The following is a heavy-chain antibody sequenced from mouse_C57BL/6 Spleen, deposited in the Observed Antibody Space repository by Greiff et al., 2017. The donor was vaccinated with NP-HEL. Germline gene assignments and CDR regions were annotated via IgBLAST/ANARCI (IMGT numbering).Heavy chain of an antibody. CDR1: GYAFSSYW. Sequence: VQLQESGAELVKPGASVKISCKASGYAFSSYWMNWVKQRPGKGLEWIGQIYPGDGDTNYNGKFKGKATLTADKSSSTAYMQLSSLTSEDSAVYFCARSAYYSNYVGFAYGGQGTLVTVSA. J-gene: IGHJ3*01. V-gene: IGHV1-80*01. CDR3: ARSAYYSNYVGFAY. CDR2: IYPGDGDT. D-gene: IGHD2-5*01.